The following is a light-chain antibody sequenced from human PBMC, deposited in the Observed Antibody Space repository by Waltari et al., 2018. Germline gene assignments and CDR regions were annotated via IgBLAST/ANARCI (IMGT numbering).Light chain of an antibody. CDR1: QSVLYRSSNKNF. J-gene: IGKJ3*01. CDR2: WAS. V-gene: IGKV4-1*01. CDR3: QQYYSTIFT. Sequence: DIVVTLSPDSLSMSLGERATINCKSSQSVLYRSSNKNFLAWYQQKPGQPPKLLIYWASTRESGVPDRFSGSGSGTDFTLTISSLQAEDVAVYYCQQYYSTIFTFGPGTKVDIK.